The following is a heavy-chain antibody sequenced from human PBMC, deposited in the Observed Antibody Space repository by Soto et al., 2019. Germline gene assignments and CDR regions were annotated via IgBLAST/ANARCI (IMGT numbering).Heavy chain of an antibody. Sequence: GASVKVSCKASGGTFSSYTISWVRQAPGQGLEWMGRIIPILGIANYAQKFQGRVTITADESTSTAYMELSSLRSEDTAVYYCARDQDVSNYHGMDVWGQGTTVTVSS. CDR3: ARDQDVSNYHGMDV. J-gene: IGHJ6*02. CDR1: GGTFSSYT. D-gene: IGHD4-4*01. V-gene: IGHV1-69*04. CDR2: IIPILGIA.